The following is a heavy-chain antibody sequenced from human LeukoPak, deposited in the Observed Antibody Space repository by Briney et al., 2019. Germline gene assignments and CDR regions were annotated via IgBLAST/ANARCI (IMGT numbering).Heavy chain of an antibody. D-gene: IGHD3-3*01. V-gene: IGHV3-23*01. CDR1: GFTFSSYA. CDR2: ISGSGGST. J-gene: IGHJ3*02. CDR3: AKGATIFGVVMGEGAFDI. Sequence: GGSLRLSCAASGFTFSSYAMSWVRQAPGKGLEWVSAISGSGGSTYYADSVKGRFTISRDNSKNTLYLQMNSLRAEDTAVYYCAKGATIFGVVMGEGAFDIWGQGTMVTVSS.